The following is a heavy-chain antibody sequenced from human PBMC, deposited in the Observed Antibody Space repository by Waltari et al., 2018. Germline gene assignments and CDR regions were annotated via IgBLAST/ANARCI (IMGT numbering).Heavy chain of an antibody. CDR1: GFGFTDFG. CDR2: ISTYNGDK. J-gene: IGHJ4*02. Sequence: QVQLLQSGPEVKKPGASVKVSCKTSGFGFTDFGITWVRQTPGQGLEWMGWISTYNGDKNTAQRLRGRFIMTTDTSKSTAYMELRGLRPDDTAVYYCAREMWTQLDTRLGRTVDYWGQGTLVTVSS. V-gene: IGHV1-18*01. CDR3: AREMWTQLDTRLGRTVDY. D-gene: IGHD6-6*01.